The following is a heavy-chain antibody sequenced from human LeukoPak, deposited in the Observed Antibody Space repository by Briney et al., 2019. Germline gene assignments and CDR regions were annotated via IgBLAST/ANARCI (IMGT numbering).Heavy chain of an antibody. CDR1: GGSFSGYY. J-gene: IGHJ5*02. CDR3: ARHPSGRMWLQQGGWFDP. V-gene: IGHV4-34*01. D-gene: IGHD5-24*01. CDR2: INHSGST. Sequence: SETLSLTCAVYGGSFSGYYWSWIRQPPGKGLEWIGEINHSGSTNYNPSLKSRVTISVDTSKNQFSLKLTSVTAADTAAYYCARHPSGRMWLQQGGWFDPWGQGTLVTVSS.